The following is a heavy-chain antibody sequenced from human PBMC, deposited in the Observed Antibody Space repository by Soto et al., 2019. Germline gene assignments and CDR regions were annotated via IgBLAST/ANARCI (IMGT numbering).Heavy chain of an antibody. Sequence: GASVKVSCKASGGTFSSYAISWVRQAPGQGLEWMGGIIPIFGTANYAQKFQGRVTITADESTSTAYMELSSLRSEDTAVYYCARTAYYDILTGYYSRVYYYYGMDVWGQGTTVTVSS. D-gene: IGHD3-9*01. J-gene: IGHJ6*02. CDR3: ARTAYYDILTGYYSRVYYYYGMDV. CDR2: IIPIFGTA. V-gene: IGHV1-69*13. CDR1: GGTFSSYA.